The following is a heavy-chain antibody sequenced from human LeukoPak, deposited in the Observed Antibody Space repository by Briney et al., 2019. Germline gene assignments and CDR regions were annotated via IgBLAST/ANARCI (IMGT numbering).Heavy chain of an antibody. J-gene: IGHJ4*02. Sequence: GGSLRLSCAASGFTFSSDAMSWVRQAPGKGLEWVSAISGSGGSTYYADSVKGRFTISRDNSKNTLYLQMNSLRAEDTAVYYCAKRHYDFWSGYQNQMYYFDYWGQGTLVTVSS. D-gene: IGHD3-3*01. CDR1: GFTFSSDA. CDR3: AKRHYDFWSGYQNQMYYFDY. CDR2: ISGSGGST. V-gene: IGHV3-23*01.